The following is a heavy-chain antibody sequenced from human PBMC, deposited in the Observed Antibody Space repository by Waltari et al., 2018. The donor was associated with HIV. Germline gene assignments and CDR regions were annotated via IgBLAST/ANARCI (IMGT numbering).Heavy chain of an antibody. D-gene: IGHD3-10*01. Sequence: EVQLVESGGALVKPGGSLRLSCAASGFTFTNYWLHWVRQAPGKGLVWVARLNSDGTSRPYGVSMKDRFTIIRDNGNNSLDLQMIRLRVEDTAVYYCVRGEYVCWASDYHYGMDVWGQGTTVIVSS. CDR2: LNSDGTSR. V-gene: IGHV3-74*03. CDR1: GFTFTNYW. CDR3: VRGEYVCWASDYHYGMDV. J-gene: IGHJ6*02.